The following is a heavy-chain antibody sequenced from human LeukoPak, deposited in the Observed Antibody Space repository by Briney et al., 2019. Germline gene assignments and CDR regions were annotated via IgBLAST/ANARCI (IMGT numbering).Heavy chain of an antibody. CDR3: ARDPGSYCGGDCYSDYYGMDV. CDR2: IIPIFGTA. Sequence: SVKVSCKASGGTFSSYAISWVRQAPGQGLEWMGGIIPIFGTANYAQKLQGRVTMTTDTSTSTAYMELRSLRSDGTAVYYCARDPGSYCGGDCYSDYYGMDVWGQGTTVTVSS. J-gene: IGHJ6*02. CDR1: GGTFSSYA. D-gene: IGHD2-21*02. V-gene: IGHV1-69*05.